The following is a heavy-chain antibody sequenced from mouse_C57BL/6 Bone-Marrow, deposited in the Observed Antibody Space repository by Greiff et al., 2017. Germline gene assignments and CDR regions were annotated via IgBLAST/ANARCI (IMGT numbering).Heavy chain of an antibody. CDR1: GYTFTGYW. Sequence: QVQLQQSGAELMKPGASVKLSCKATGYTFTGYWIEWVKQMPGHGLEWIGEILPGSGNTTYNEKFKGKATFTADTSTNTAYMQLSSLTPEDSAIYYCASWEDYDGWVAYWCQGTLVTDSA. V-gene: IGHV1-9*01. J-gene: IGHJ3*01. CDR3: ASWEDYDGWVAY. D-gene: IGHD2-4*01. CDR2: ILPGSGNT.